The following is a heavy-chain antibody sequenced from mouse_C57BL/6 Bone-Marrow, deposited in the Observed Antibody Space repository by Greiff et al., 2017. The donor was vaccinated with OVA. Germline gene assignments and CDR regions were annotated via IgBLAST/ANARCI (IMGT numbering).Heavy chain of an antibody. CDR2: IYPSDSET. CDR1: GYTFTSYW. Sequence: VQLQQPGAELVRPGSSVKLSCKASGYTFTSYWMDWVKQRPGQGLEWIGNIYPSDSETHYNQKFKNKATLTVDKSASTAYMQLSSLTSEDAAVYYCASSRDYYCSSWCAYWGQGTLVTVSA. D-gene: IGHD1-1*01. CDR3: ASSRDYYCSSWCAY. J-gene: IGHJ3*01. V-gene: IGHV1-61*01.